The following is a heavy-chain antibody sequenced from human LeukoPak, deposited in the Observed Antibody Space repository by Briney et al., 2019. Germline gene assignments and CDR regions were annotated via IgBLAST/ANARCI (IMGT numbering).Heavy chain of an antibody. J-gene: IGHJ2*01. CDR2: IIPIFDSA. V-gene: IGHV1-69*13. Sequence: GASVKVSCKASGGTFSSYGFSWVRQAPGQGLEWMGGIIPIFDSAHYAQKFQGRVTITADEFTSTAYMELSSLRSEDTAVYYCARHLWYCSGTSCTLDGDLWGRGTLATVSS. CDR3: ARHLWYCSGTSCTLDGDL. CDR1: GGTFSSYG. D-gene: IGHD2-2*01.